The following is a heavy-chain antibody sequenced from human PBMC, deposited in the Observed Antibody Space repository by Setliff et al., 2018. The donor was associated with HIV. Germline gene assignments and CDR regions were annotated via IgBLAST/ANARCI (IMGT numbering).Heavy chain of an antibody. V-gene: IGHV1-18*01. J-gene: IGHJ4*02. D-gene: IGHD3-10*01. CDR1: GYTFTIYG. CDR2: ISAYNGDT. CDR3: ARDRYGSGSYLSY. Sequence: ASVKVSCKASGYTFTIYGITWVRQAPGQGLEWMGWISAYNGDTKYAQKLQDRVTMTTDTSTNTAYMELRGLRSDDTAIYYCARDRYGSGSYLSYWGQGTLVTVSS.